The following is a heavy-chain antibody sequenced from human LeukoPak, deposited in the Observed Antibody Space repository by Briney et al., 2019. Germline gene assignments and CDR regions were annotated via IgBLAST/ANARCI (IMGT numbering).Heavy chain of an antibody. D-gene: IGHD2-15*01. CDR3: ARHPEYCSGGSCYLVWFDP. V-gene: IGHV4-39*01. CDR2: IYYSGST. Sequence: SETLSLTCTVSGGSISSSSYYWGWIRQPPGKGLEWIGSIYYSGSTYYNPSLKSRVTISVDASKNQFSLKLSSVTAADTAVYYCARHPEYCSGGSCYLVWFDPWGQGTLVTVSS. J-gene: IGHJ5*02. CDR1: GGSISSSSYY.